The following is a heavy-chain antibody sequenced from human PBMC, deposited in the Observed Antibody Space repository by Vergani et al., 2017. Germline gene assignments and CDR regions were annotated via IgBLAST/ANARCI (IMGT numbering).Heavy chain of an antibody. J-gene: IGHJ4*02. CDR2: IYTSGST. V-gene: IGHV4-61*02. CDR1: GCSISSGSYY. Sequence: QVQLQESGPGLVKPSQTLSLTCTVSGCSISSGSYYWSWIRQPAGKGLEWIGRIYTSGSTNYNPSLKSRVTMSVNTSKNPVSLKLSSVTAADTAVYYCARGDGGSYGGLDYWGQGTLVTVSS. D-gene: IGHD1-26*01. CDR3: ARGDGGSYGGLDY.